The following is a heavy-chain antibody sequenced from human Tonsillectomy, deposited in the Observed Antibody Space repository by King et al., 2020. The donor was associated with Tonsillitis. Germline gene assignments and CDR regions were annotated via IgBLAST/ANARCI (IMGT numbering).Heavy chain of an antibody. CDR2: INHGGST. V-gene: IGHV4-34*01. D-gene: IGHD2-21*02. Sequence: VQLQQWGAGLLKPSETLSLTCAVYGGSFSSYYWTWIRQPPGKGLEWIGEINHGGSTTYNPSIKSRVTISVDTSKNQFALNLSSVAAADMAVYYGARRGDCGGDCYEGPSYDYWGQGTLVTVSS. J-gene: IGHJ4*02. CDR3: ARRGDCGGDCYEGPSYDY. CDR1: GGSFSSYY.